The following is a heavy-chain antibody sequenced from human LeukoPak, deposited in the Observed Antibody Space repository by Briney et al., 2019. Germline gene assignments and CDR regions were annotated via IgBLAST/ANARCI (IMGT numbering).Heavy chain of an antibody. J-gene: IGHJ4*02. CDR2: INSDGSST. CDR3: ARDAPRYYYDSSGYWAF. Sequence: GGSLRLSCAASGFTFSIFWMHWVRRAPGKGPVWVSRINSDGSSTDYADSVKGRFTVSRDNAKNTLYLQMNSLRTEDTAVYYCARDAPRYYYDSSGYWAFWGQGTLVTVSS. D-gene: IGHD3-22*01. CDR1: GFTFSIFW. V-gene: IGHV3-74*01.